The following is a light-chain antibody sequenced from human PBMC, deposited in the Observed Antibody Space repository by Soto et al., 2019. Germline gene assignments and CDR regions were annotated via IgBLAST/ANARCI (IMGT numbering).Light chain of an antibody. J-gene: IGKJ2*01. CDR1: QSVSSSY. CDR3: PQYGSSHL. CDR2: GAS. Sequence: EIVLTQSPGTLPWSPGERATLSRRASQSVSSSYLACYQQKHGQAPRLLIYGASSKATGIPDRFSGSGSGTHFTLVISCQEAADCAVCYCPQYGSSHLFGQGTKLESK. V-gene: IGKV3-20*01.